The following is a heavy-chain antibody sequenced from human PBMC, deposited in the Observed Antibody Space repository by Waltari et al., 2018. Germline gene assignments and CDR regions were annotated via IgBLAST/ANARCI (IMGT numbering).Heavy chain of an antibody. CDR1: EFTVSSYA. D-gene: IGHD3-22*01. Sequence: QVQLVESGGGVVQPGRSLRLSCTASEFTVSSYAMHWVRQAPGKGLEWVAGISYNERNIYYVDSVKGRFSISRDNSKKMLYLQMNSLITEDTAVYYCARDYCDRTNCHGMDVWGQGTTVIVSS. CDR2: ISYNERNI. CDR3: ARDYCDRTNCHGMDV. J-gene: IGHJ6*02. V-gene: IGHV3-30*04.